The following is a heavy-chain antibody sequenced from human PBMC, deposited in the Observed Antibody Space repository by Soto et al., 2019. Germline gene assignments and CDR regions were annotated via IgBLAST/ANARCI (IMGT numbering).Heavy chain of an antibody. D-gene: IGHD3-22*01. V-gene: IGHV3-66*01. CDR1: GFTVSSNY. CDR3: ARASRNYYDSSGYLYYFDY. CDR2: IYSGGST. J-gene: IGHJ4*02. Sequence: GGSLILSCAASGFTVSSNYMSWVRQAPGKGLEWVSVIYSGGSTYYADSVKGRFTISRDNSKNTLYLQMNSLRAEDTAVYYCARASRNYYDSSGYLYYFDYWGQGTLVTVSS.